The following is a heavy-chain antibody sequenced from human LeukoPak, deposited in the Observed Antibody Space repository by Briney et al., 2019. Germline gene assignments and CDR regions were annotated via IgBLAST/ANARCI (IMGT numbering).Heavy chain of an antibody. D-gene: IGHD3-9*01. CDR2: IYYSGST. J-gene: IGHJ4*02. Sequence: SETLSLTCTVSGGSISSYYWSWIRQPPGKGLEWIGYIYYSGSTNYNPSLKSRVTISVDTSKNQFSLKLSSVTAADTAVYYCARGARYFANWGQGTLVTVSS. V-gene: IGHV4-59*12. CDR3: ARGARYFAN. CDR1: GGSISSYY.